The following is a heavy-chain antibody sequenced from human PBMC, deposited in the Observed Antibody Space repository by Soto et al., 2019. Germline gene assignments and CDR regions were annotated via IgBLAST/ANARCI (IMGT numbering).Heavy chain of an antibody. V-gene: IGHV3-23*01. CDR3: AREIVVARGASYFDY. J-gene: IGHJ4*02. Sequence: SGFTFSSYAMSWVRQAPGNGLEWVSAISGSGVSTYYADSVKGRFTISRDNAKNSLYLQMNSLRAEDTAVYYCAREIVVARGASYFDYWGPGTLVTVSS. CDR2: ISGSGVST. D-gene: IGHD2-2*01. CDR1: GFTFSSYA.